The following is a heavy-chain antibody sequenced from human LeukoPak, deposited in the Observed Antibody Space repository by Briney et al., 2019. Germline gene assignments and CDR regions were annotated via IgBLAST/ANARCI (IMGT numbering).Heavy chain of an antibody. CDR3: ARAYYHDRSGYAT. J-gene: IGHJ4*02. V-gene: IGHV4-59*01. D-gene: IGHD3-22*01. Sequence: PSETLSLTCTVSGDSFSTYYWSWIRQPPGKGLEWIGYVYYSGSTNYNPSLKSRVTISVDTSKNQFSLKLSSVTAADTAVYYCARAYYHDRSGYATWGQGTLVTVSS. CDR1: GDSFSTYY. CDR2: VYYSGST.